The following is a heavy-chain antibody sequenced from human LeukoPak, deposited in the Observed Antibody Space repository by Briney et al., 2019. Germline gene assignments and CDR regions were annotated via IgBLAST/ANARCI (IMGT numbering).Heavy chain of an antibody. J-gene: IGHJ4*02. V-gene: IGHV1-8*01. Sequence: GASVKVSYKASGYTFTSYDINWVRQATGQGLEWMGWMNPNSGNTGYAQKFQGRVTMTRNTSISTAYMELSSLRSEDTAVYYCARVAVGATIPYDYWGQGTLVTVSS. CDR2: MNPNSGNT. CDR3: ARVAVGATIPYDY. CDR1: GYTFTSYD. D-gene: IGHD1-26*01.